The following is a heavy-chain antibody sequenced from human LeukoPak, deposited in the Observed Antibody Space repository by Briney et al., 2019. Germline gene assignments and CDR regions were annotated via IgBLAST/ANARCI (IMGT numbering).Heavy chain of an antibody. D-gene: IGHD6-19*01. V-gene: IGHV4-38-2*02. Sequence: SETLSLTCAVSGDSISSGYCWGWIRQPPGKALEWIGSICYSGSTYYNPSLKSRVTISVDTSKNQFSLKLKSVTAADTAVYYCARDYGYSSAADAFDIWGQGTMVTVSS. J-gene: IGHJ3*02. CDR1: GDSISSGYC. CDR3: ARDYGYSSAADAFDI. CDR2: ICYSGST.